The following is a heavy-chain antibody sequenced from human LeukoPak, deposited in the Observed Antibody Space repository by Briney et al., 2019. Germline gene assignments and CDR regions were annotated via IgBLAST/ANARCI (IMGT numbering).Heavy chain of an antibody. Sequence: KSSQTLSLTCTVAGDSIRGYYWSWIRQPPGKGLEWIGYVYYIGSTNYNPSLKSRLTMSVDTSKNQFSLKLSSVTAADTAVYYCARISTRGYYYYMDVWGKGTTVTVSS. D-gene: IGHD2-2*01. V-gene: IGHV4-59*08. CDR2: VYYIGST. CDR1: GDSIRGYY. CDR3: ARISTRGYYYYMDV. J-gene: IGHJ6*03.